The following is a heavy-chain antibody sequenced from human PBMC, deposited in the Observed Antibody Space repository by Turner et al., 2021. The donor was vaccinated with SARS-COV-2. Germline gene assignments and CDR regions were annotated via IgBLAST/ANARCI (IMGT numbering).Heavy chain of an antibody. Sequence: QLQLQESGPGLVKPSGTLSRTCPVSGGSISSSSYYCGWIRQPPGKGLVWIGSIYYSGRTSDTPSLKSRVTISVDTSKNQFSLKLSSVTAADTAVYYCARHYRILITFGGVPVATWFDPWGQGSLVTVSS. J-gene: IGHJ5*02. CDR1: GGSISSSSYY. CDR3: ARHYRILITFGGVPVATWFDP. V-gene: IGHV4-39*01. CDR2: IYYSGRT. D-gene: IGHD3-16*01.